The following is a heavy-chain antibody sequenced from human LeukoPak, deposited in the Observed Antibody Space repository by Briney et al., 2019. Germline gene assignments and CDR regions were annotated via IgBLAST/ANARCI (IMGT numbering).Heavy chain of an antibody. CDR2: IWYDGSNK. CDR3: ARGWELLYWYGMDV. V-gene: IGHV3-33*08. J-gene: IGHJ6*02. D-gene: IGHD1-26*01. Sequence: GGSLRLSCAASGFTFTTYWMHWVRQAPGKGLEWVAVIWYDGSNKYYADSVKGRFTISRDNSKNTLYLQMNSLRAEDTAVYYCARGWELLYWYGMDVWGQGTTVTVSS. CDR1: GFTFTTYW.